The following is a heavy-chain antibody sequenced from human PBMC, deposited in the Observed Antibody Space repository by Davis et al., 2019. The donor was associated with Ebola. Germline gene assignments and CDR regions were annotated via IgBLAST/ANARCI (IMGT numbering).Heavy chain of an antibody. V-gene: IGHV1-3*01. Sequence: ASVKVSCKASGYTFTSYAMHWVRQAPGQRLEWMGWTNAGNGNTKYSQKLQGRVTMTTDTSTSTAYMELRSLRSDDTAVYYCARGYCSGGSCYSPDYWGQGTLVTVSS. D-gene: IGHD2-15*01. J-gene: IGHJ4*02. CDR3: ARGYCSGGSCYSPDY. CDR1: GYTFTSYA. CDR2: TNAGNGNT.